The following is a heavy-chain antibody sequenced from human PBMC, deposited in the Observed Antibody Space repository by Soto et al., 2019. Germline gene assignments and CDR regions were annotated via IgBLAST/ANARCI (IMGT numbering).Heavy chain of an antibody. V-gene: IGHV1-69*13. CDR2: IIPIFGTA. D-gene: IGHD3-22*01. CDR1: GGTFSSYA. CDR3: ASGVMGYYDSSGYGTWPY. J-gene: IGHJ4*02. Sequence: GASVKVSCKASGGTFSSYAISWVRQAPGQGLEWMGGIIPIFGTANYAQKFQGRVTITADESTSTAYMELSSLRSEDTAVYYCASGVMGYYDSSGYGTWPYWGQGTLDTVSS.